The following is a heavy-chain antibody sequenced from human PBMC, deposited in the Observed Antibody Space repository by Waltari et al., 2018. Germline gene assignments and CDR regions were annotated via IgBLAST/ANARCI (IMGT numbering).Heavy chain of an antibody. CDR2: IKHNDSP. V-gene: IGHV4-34*01. J-gene: IGHJ6*03. Sequence: QVQLLQWGAGLLKPSETLSLTCAVYGGSFSGYYWSWLRQLPGKGLEWLGEIKHNDSPDYNPSLNSRATISIETSKNQFSLKLDSVTAADTGVYYCARGWLQVAPPYYYYMDVWDRGTAVTVSS. D-gene: IGHD6-19*01. CDR1: GGSFSGYY. CDR3: ARGWLQVAPPYYYYMDV.